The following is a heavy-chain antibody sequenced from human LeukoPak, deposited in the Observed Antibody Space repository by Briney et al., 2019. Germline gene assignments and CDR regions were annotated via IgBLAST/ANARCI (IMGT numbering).Heavy chain of an antibody. D-gene: IGHD6-19*01. Sequence: SETLSLTCSVFDGSHSHYYWSWIRQPPGKGLEWIGVADVGGSTTYNRSLESRFTISVDTSKNQFSLKLTAVTAGDTAVEYCVRNSAVATSRSWFDPGGQGTLVTVSS. CDR2: ADVGGST. CDR1: DGSHSHYY. V-gene: IGHV4-4*08. J-gene: IGHJ5*02. CDR3: VRNSAVATSRSWFDP.